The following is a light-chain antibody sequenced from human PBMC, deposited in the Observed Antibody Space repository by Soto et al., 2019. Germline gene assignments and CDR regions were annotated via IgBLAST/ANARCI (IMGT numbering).Light chain of an antibody. Sequence: QSVLTQPPSTSGTPGQRVTISCSGSSSNIGSNTVNWYQHLPGTAPKLLIYSNNQRPSGVPERFSGSKSGTLASLAVSGLQSEDEADYYCAAWDGSLNGYVFGTGTKLTVL. CDR3: AAWDGSLNGYV. J-gene: IGLJ1*01. CDR2: SNN. CDR1: SSNIGSNT. V-gene: IGLV1-44*01.